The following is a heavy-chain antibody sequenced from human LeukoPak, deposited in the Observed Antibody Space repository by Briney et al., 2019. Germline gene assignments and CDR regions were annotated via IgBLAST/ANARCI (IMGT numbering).Heavy chain of an antibody. CDR1: GFTFDDYA. J-gene: IGHJ5*02. V-gene: IGHV3-9*03. CDR3: AKGGIAVAGTWFDP. CDR2: ISWNGGNI. Sequence: GGSLRLSCAASGFTFDDYAMHWVRQAPGKGLEWVSGISWNGGNIGYADSVKGRFIISRDNARNSLYLQTNSLRAEDMALYYCAKGGIAVAGTWFDPWGQGTLVTVSS. D-gene: IGHD6-19*01.